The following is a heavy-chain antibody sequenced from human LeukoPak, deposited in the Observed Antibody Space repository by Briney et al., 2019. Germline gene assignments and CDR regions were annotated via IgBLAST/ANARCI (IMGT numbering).Heavy chain of an antibody. CDR3: AKDFGMGYSSPTFFDY. Sequence: GGSLRLSCVVSGFTFTDYAMNWVCQGLGKGVERVSGLSGTGTNTYYADYVKGRFTISRDNSKNTLYLQMSSLRAEDTAVYYCAKDFGMGYSSPTFFDYWGQGTLVTVSS. J-gene: IGHJ4*02. V-gene: IGHV3-23*01. CDR1: GFTFTDYA. CDR2: LSGTGTNT. D-gene: IGHD6-13*01.